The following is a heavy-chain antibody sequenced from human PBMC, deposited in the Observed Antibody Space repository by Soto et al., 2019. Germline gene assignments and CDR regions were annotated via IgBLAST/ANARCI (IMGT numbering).Heavy chain of an antibody. CDR2: TYYRSKWYN. CDR1: GDSVSSNSAA. D-gene: IGHD7-27*01. J-gene: IGHJ6*02. CDR3: ARGGNWGYYYYYGMDV. V-gene: IGHV6-1*01. Sequence: QSQTLSLTCAISGDSVSSNSAAWNWIRQSPSRGLEWLGRTYYRSKWYNDYAVSVKSRITINPDTSKNQFSLQLNSVTPEDMAVYYCARGGNWGYYYYYGMDVWGQGTTVTVSS.